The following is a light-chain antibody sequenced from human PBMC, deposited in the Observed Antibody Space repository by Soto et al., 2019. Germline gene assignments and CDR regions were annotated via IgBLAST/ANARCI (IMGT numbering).Light chain of an antibody. J-gene: IGKJ2*03. Sequence: DIQMTQSPSSVSASIGDTVTITCRASEDINVYLNWYQQKPGEVPKLLIYSASTLRSGVPSRFTGSGSETDFTLTIRSLQPEDFATYYCQHGYVAPYSFGQGT. CDR1: EDINVY. CDR2: SAS. CDR3: QHGYVAPYS. V-gene: IGKV1-39*01.